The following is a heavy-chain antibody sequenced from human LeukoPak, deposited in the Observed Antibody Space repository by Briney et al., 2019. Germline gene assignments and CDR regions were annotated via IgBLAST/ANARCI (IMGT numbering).Heavy chain of an antibody. CDR3: ARDADPDYDFWSGYYVRFDY. CDR2: ISAYNGNT. V-gene: IGHV1-18*01. D-gene: IGHD3-3*01. J-gene: IGHJ4*02. CDR1: GYTFTSNG. Sequence: GASVKVSCKASGYTFTSNGISWVRQAPGQGLEWMGWISAYNGNTNYAQKLQGRVTITTDTSTSTAYMELRSLRSDDTAVYYCARDADPDYDFWSGYYVRFDYWGQGTLVTVSS.